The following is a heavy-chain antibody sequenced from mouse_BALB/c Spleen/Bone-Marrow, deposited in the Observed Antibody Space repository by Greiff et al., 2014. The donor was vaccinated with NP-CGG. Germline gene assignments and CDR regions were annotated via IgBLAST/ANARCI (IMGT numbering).Heavy chain of an antibody. J-gene: IGHJ4*01. CDR2: ISSGSSTI. CDR3: ARDYGYAMDY. Sequence: DVKLQESGGGLVQPGGSRKLSCAASGITFSSFGMHWVRQAPEKGLEWVAYISSGSSTIYYADTVKGRLTISRDNPKNTLFLQMTSLRSEDTAMYYCARDYGYAMDYWGQGTSVTVSS. V-gene: IGHV5-17*02. D-gene: IGHD1-1*01. CDR1: GITFSSFG.